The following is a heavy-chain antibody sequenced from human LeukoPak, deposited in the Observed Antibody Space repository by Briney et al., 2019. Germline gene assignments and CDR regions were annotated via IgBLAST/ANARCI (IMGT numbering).Heavy chain of an antibody. D-gene: IGHD3-3*01. CDR1: GGSISSYY. J-gene: IGHJ3*02. CDR3: ARARFLSVAAFDI. Sequence: SETLSLTCTVSGGSISSYYWSWIRQPPGKGLEWIGYIYYSGSTNYNPSLKSRVTISVDTSKNQFSLKLSSVTAADTAVYYCARARFLSVAAFDIWGQGTMVTVSS. V-gene: IGHV4-59*01. CDR2: IYYSGST.